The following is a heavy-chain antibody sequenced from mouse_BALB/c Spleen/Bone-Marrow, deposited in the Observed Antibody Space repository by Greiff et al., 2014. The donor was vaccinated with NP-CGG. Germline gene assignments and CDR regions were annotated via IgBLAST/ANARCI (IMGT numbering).Heavy chain of an antibody. J-gene: IGHJ2*01. CDR2: IYPGQDRT. Sequence: VQLVESGPELVKSGASVKMSCKASGYSFTNYYMHWVRQRPGQGLEWIGWIYPGQDRTQYNEKFKGKTTLTADKSSSTAYMLLSSLTSEDSAIYFYASDYEYWFDFWGQGTTLTVSS. CDR3: ASDYEYWFDF. V-gene: IGHV1S56*01. D-gene: IGHD2-4*01. CDR1: GYSFTNYY.